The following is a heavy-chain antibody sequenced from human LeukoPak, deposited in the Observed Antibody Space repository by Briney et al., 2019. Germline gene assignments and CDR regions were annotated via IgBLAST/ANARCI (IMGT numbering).Heavy chain of an antibody. V-gene: IGHV3-30*04. CDR2: ISYDGSNK. CDR3: ARDFWYDILTGRFDY. J-gene: IGHJ4*02. D-gene: IGHD3-9*01. Sequence: GRSLRLSCAASGFTFSSYAMHWVRQAPGKGLEGVAVISYDGSNKYYADSVKGRFTISRDNSKNTLYLQMNSLRAEDTAVYYCARDFWYDILTGRFDYWGQGTLVTVSS. CDR1: GFTFSSYA.